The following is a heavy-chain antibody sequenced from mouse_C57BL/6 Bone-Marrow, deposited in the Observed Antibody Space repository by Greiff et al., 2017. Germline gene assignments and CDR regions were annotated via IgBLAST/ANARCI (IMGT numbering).Heavy chain of an antibody. J-gene: IGHJ3*01. CDR3: ARGDIGYGCFAY. Sequence: QVQLQQSGAELVRPGTSVKVSCKASGYAFTNYLIEWVKQRPGQGLEWIGVINPGSGGTNYNEKFKGKATLTADKSSSTAYMQLSSLTSEDSAVYFCARGDIGYGCFAYWGQGTLVTVSA. D-gene: IGHD2-2*01. V-gene: IGHV1-54*01. CDR1: GYAFTNYL. CDR2: INPGSGGT.